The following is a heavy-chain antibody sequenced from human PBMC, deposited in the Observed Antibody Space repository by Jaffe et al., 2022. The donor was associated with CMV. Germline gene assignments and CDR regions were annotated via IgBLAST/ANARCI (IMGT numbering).Heavy chain of an antibody. V-gene: IGHV3-7*01. CDR2: IKQDGSEK. CDR3: ARSSIAAAGLLYYYYYGMDV. D-gene: IGHD6-13*01. J-gene: IGHJ6*02. Sequence: EVQLVESGGGLVQPGGSLRLSCAASGFTFSSYWMSWVRQAPGKGLEWVANIKQDGSEKYYVDSVKGRFTISRDNAKNSLYLQMNSLRAEDTAVYYCARSSIAAAGLLYYYYYGMDVWGQGTTVTVSS. CDR1: GFTFSSYW.